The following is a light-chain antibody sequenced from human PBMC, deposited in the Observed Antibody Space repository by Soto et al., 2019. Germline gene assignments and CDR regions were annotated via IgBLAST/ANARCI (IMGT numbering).Light chain of an antibody. V-gene: IGLV2-14*01. Sequence: QSVLTQPASVSGSPGQSITISCTGTSSDVGGYNFVSWYQQHPGKAPKLMVYDVTNRPSGVSYRFSGSKSGNTASLTISGLQAEDEGDYYCSSYTSSSVVFGGGTKLTVL. CDR2: DVT. J-gene: IGLJ3*02. CDR1: SSDVGGYNF. CDR3: SSYTSSSVV.